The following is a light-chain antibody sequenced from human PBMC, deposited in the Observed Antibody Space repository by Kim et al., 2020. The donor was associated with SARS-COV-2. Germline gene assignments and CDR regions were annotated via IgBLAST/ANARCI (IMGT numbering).Light chain of an antibody. J-gene: IGKJ5*01. CDR2: DAS. CDR3: QHRSTWPIT. V-gene: IGKV3-11*01. Sequence: EIVLTQSPATLSLSPGERATLSCRASQSVSGFLAWYQQKPGQAPRLLIYDASKRATGIPARISGSGSGTDFTLTISTLEPEDFAIYYCQHRSTWPITFGQGTRLEIK. CDR1: QSVSGF.